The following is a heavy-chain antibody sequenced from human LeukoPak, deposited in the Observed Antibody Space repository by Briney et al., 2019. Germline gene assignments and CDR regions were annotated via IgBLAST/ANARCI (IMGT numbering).Heavy chain of an antibody. CDR2: IRNKANSYAT. J-gene: IGHJ4*02. D-gene: IGHD6-13*01. CDR3: TRLSSSSLRDY. CDR1: GFTFSGSA. Sequence: GGSLRLSCAASGFTFSGSAMHWVRQASGKGLEWVGRIRNKANSYATAYAASVKGRFTISRGDSKNTAYLQMNSLKTEDTAVYYCTRLSSSSLRDYWGQGTLVTVSS. V-gene: IGHV3-73*01.